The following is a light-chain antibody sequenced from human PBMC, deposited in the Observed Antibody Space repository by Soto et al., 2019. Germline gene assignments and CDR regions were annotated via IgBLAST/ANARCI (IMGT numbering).Light chain of an antibody. CDR3: QSYDSSLSGFYV. CDR1: SSNIGAGYD. V-gene: IGLV1-40*01. CDR2: GNS. J-gene: IGLJ1*01. Sequence: QSALTQPPSVSGAPGQGVTISCTGSSSNIGAGYDVHWSQQLPGTAPKLLIYGNSNRPSGVPDRFSGSKSGTSASLAITGLQAEDEADYYCQSYDSSLSGFYVFGTGTKVTVL.